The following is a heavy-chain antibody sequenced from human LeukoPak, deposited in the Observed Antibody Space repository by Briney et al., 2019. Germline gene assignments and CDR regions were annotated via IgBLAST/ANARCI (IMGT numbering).Heavy chain of an antibody. CDR1: GGSISSGGYY. J-gene: IGHJ5*02. CDR2: IYYSGST. Sequence: SETLSLTCTVSGGSISSGGYYWSWIRQHPGKGLEWIGYIYYSGSTYYNPSLKSRVTISVDTSKNQFSLKLSSVTAADTAAYYCAGLYSSGWYKEGHWFDPWGQGTLVTVSS. CDR3: AGLYSSGWYKEGHWFDP. V-gene: IGHV4-31*03. D-gene: IGHD6-19*01.